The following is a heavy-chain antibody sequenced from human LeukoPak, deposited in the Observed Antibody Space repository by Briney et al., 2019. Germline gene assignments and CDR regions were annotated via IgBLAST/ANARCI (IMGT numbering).Heavy chain of an antibody. CDR1: GYNFTKHA. CDR2: INTKTGKP. CDR3: TRADLEVLNY. V-gene: IGHV7-4-1*02. J-gene: IGHJ1*01. Sequence: ASVKVSCKAFGYNFTKHAMNWVRQAPGQGLEWMGWINTKTGKPTYAQGFTGRFVFSLDTSVSTTHLQINNLQAEDTAVYYCTRADLEVLNYWGQGTPVTVSS. D-gene: IGHD1-1*01.